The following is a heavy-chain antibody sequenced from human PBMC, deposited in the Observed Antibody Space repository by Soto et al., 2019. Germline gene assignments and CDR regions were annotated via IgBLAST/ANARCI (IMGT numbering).Heavy chain of an antibody. CDR3: ARDSPYIVVVPAVLYYFDY. V-gene: IGHV3-30-3*01. J-gene: IGHJ4*02. D-gene: IGHD2-2*01. CDR1: GFTFSSYA. CDR2: ISYDGSNK. Sequence: AGGSLRLSCAASGFTFSSYAMHWVRQAPGKGLEWVAVISYDGSNKYYADSVKGRFTISRDNSKNTLYLQMNSLRAEDTAVYYCARDSPYIVVVPAVLYYFDYWGQGTLVTVSS.